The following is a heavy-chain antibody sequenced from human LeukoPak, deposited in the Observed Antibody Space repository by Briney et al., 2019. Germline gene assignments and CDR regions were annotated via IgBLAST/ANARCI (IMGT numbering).Heavy chain of an antibody. V-gene: IGHV4-34*01. CDR1: GGSFSGYY. CDR3: AREHGYCSGGSCYSRYYYYGMDV. CDR2: INHSGST. Sequence: SETLSLTCAVYGGSFSGYYWSWIRQPPGKGLEWIGEINHSGSTNYNPSLKSRVTISVDTSKNQFSLKLSSVTAADTAVYCCAREHGYCSGGSCYSRYYYYGMDVWGQGTTVTVSS. J-gene: IGHJ6*02. D-gene: IGHD2-15*01.